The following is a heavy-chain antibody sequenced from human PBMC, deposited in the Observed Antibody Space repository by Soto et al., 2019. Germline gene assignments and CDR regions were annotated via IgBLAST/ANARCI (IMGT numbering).Heavy chain of an antibody. CDR1: GFTFNIYW. CDR3: ARGIRNYYGVDV. J-gene: IGHJ6*02. D-gene: IGHD5-18*01. Sequence: EVQVVESGGGLIQPGGSLRLSCVASGFTFNIYWMHWVRQAPGKGLVWVSRIKFDESTTSYADSVKGRFTISRDNAKNTAFLQMNSLRADDTGVYYCARGIRNYYGVDVWGQGTTVTVSS. V-gene: IGHV3-74*01. CDR2: IKFDESTT.